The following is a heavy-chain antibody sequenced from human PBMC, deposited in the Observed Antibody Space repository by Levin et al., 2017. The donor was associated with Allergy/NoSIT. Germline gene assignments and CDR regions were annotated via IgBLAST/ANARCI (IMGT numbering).Heavy chain of an antibody. V-gene: IGHV1-18*01. D-gene: IGHD6-13*01. Sequence: GASVKVSCKASGYTFTSYGISWVRQAPGQGLEWMGWISAYNGNTNYAQKLQGRVTMTTDTSTSTAYMELRSLRSDDTAVYYCARSRIAAAGTYYYYYYGMDVWGQGTTVTVSS. CDR2: ISAYNGNT. CDR3: ARSRIAAAGTYYYYYYGMDV. J-gene: IGHJ6*02. CDR1: GYTFTSYG.